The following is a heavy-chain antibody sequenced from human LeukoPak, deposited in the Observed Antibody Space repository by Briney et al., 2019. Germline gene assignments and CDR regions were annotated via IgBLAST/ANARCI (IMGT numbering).Heavy chain of an antibody. CDR2: ISGSGGST. CDR3: AKGLPVLRFLEWLHNPGDAYAFDI. CDR1: GFTFSSYA. D-gene: IGHD3-3*01. V-gene: IGHV3-23*01. Sequence: GGSLRLSWAASGFTFSSYAMSWVRQAPGKGLEWVSAISGSGGSTYYADSVKGRFTISRDNSKNTLYLQMNSLRAEDTAVYYCAKGLPVLRFLEWLHNPGDAYAFDIWGQGTMVTVSS. J-gene: IGHJ3*02.